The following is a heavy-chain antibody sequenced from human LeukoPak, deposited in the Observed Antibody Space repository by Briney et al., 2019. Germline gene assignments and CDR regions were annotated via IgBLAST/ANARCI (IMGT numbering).Heavy chain of an antibody. V-gene: IGHV5-51*01. CDR2: IYPGDSDT. CDR1: GYSFTSYW. Sequence: GESLKISCKGSGYSFTSYWIGWVRQMPGKGLEWMGIIYPGDSDTRYSPSFQGQVTISAYKSISTAYLQWSSLKDSDTAMCYCARQKVDIVATINWFDPWGQGTLVTVSS. J-gene: IGHJ5*02. D-gene: IGHD5-12*01. CDR3: ARQKVDIVATINWFDP.